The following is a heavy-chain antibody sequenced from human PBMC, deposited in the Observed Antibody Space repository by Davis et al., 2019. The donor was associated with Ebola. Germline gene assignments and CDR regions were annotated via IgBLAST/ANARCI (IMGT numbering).Heavy chain of an antibody. CDR3: ARRGSLDGSPSMDV. J-gene: IGHJ6*03. CDR2: IRVYNGNT. V-gene: IGHV1-18*01. CDR1: GYTFTSYG. D-gene: IGHD1-1*01. Sequence: ASVKVSCKASGYTFTSYGISWVRQAPGQGLEWMGWIRVYNGNTNYAQRLQGRVTMTRDTSITTAHMELSRLTSDDTAVYFCARRGSLDGSPSMDVWGKGTTVTVSS.